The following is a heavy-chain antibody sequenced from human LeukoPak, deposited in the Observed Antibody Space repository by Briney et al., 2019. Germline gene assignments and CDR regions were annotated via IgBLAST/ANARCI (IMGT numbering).Heavy chain of an antibody. CDR3: ARDPSSGWWGYYFDY. CDR1: GFTFSSYS. CDR2: ICNSRSYI. J-gene: IGHJ4*02. Sequence: GGSLRLSCAASGFTFSSYSMDWVRQPRGKGVEGVSSICNSRSYIYYADSVKGRFTISRDNAKNSLYLQMNSLRAEDTAVYYCARDPSSGWWGYYFDYWGQGTLVTVSS. D-gene: IGHD6-19*01. V-gene: IGHV3-21*01.